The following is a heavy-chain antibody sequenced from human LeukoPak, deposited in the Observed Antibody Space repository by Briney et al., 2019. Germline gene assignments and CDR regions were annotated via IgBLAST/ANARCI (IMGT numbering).Heavy chain of an antibody. D-gene: IGHD6-13*01. V-gene: IGHV3-23*01. J-gene: IGHJ4*02. CDR1: GFSFSSYA. Sequence: GGSLRLSCAASGFSFSSYAMTWVRQAPGKGLEWVSVISGSGGSTNYAASVKGQFTMSRDNSQNTLYLQMNSLRVEDTAVYYCAKASEVGRGYFDYWGQGTLVTVSS. CDR3: AKASEVGRGYFDY. CDR2: ISGSGGST.